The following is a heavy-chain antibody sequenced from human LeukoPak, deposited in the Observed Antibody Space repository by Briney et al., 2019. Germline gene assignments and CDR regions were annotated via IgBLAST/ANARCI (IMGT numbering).Heavy chain of an antibody. D-gene: IGHD2-15*01. V-gene: IGHV3-74*01. CDR2: INSDGTTT. J-gene: IGHJ5*02. CDR1: GFTFSSYW. Sequence: GGSLRLSCAASGFTFSSYWMHWVRQAPGKGLLWVSHINSDGTTTSYADSVKGRFTISRDNAKNTLYLQMNSLRAEDTAVYYCASRWSGESWDQGTLVTVSS. CDR3: ASRWSGES.